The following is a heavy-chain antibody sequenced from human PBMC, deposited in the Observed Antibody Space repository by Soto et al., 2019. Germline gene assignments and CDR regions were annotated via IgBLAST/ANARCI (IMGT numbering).Heavy chain of an antibody. D-gene: IGHD4-17*01. CDR1: GGSISSGGYS. CDR3: ARDRRDDYGWFDP. Sequence: SETLSLTCAVSGGSISSGGYSWSWIRQPPGKGLEWIGYIYHSGSTYYNPSLKSRVTISVDRSKNQFSLKLSSVTAADTAVYYCARDRRDDYGWFDPWGQGTLVTVSS. J-gene: IGHJ5*02. CDR2: IYHSGST. V-gene: IGHV4-30-2*01.